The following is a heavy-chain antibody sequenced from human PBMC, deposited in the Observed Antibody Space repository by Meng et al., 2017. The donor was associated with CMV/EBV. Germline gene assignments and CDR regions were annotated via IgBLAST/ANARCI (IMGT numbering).Heavy chain of an antibody. V-gene: IGHV4-61*01. CDR1: GGSVSSNNYC. D-gene: IGHD1-26*01. CDR2: IYKSGST. CDR3: ARDNLGGSYDY. Sequence: CTVSGGSVSSNNYCWTWIRQPPGKGLEWIGYIYKSGSTNYKPSLKGRVTISADTSKNQFSLKLSSVTAADTAVYYCARDNLGGSYDYWGQGTLVTVSS. J-gene: IGHJ4*02.